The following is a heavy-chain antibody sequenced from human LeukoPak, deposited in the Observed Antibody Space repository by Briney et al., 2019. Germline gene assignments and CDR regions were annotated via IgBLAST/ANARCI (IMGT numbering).Heavy chain of an antibody. CDR1: GFSLSTSGVG. CDR3: AHTFRGAGYSSS. D-gene: IGHD6-13*01. Sequence: SGPTLVNPTQTLTLTCTFSGFSLSTSGVGVGWIRQPPGKSLGWLALIYWDDDKRYSPSLKSRLTITKDTSKNQVVLTMTNMDPVDTATHYCAHTFRGAGYSSSWGQGTLVTVSS. J-gene: IGHJ4*02. CDR2: IYWDDDK. V-gene: IGHV2-5*02.